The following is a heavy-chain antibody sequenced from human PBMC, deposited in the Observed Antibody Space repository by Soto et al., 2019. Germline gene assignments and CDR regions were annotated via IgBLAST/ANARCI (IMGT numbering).Heavy chain of an antibody. CDR3: ARVDEGCSGGSCYAIDYYYYGMDV. CDR1: GYTFTSYG. V-gene: IGHV1-3*01. J-gene: IGHJ6*02. Sequence: ASVKVSCKASGYTFTSYGISWVRQAPGQGLEWMGWINAGNGNTKYSQKFQGRVTITRDTSASTAYMELSSLRSEDTAVYYCARVDEGCSGGSCYAIDYYYYGMDVWGQGTTVTVSS. CDR2: INAGNGNT. D-gene: IGHD2-15*01.